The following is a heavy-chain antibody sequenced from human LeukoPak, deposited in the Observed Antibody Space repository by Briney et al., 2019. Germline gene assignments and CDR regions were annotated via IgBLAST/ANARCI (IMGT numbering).Heavy chain of an antibody. CDR3: ARHKNYGGRDSFDI. D-gene: IGHD4-23*01. CDR2: IFFGGST. Sequence: SETLSLTCTVSGGSIRSNSDSWGWIRQPPGKGLEWIGSIFFGGSTSSNPSLRSRVTISVDTSKNQFSLEVRSVTATDTAVFFCARHKNYGGRDSFDIWGRGTMITVSS. CDR1: GGSIRSNSDS. J-gene: IGHJ3*02. V-gene: IGHV4-39*01.